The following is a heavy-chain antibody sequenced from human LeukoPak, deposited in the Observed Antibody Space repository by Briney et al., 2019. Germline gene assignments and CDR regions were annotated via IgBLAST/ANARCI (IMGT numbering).Heavy chain of an antibody. Sequence: SGGSLRLSCAASGFTVSSNYMSWVRQAPGKGLXXVSVIYSGGSTYYADSVKGRFTISRDNSKNTLYLQMNSLRAEDTAVYYCAVGYYYDSSGTYDYWGQGTLVTVSS. V-gene: IGHV3-66*02. CDR3: AVGYYYDSSGTYDY. J-gene: IGHJ4*02. CDR2: IYSGGST. CDR1: GFTVSSNY. D-gene: IGHD3-22*01.